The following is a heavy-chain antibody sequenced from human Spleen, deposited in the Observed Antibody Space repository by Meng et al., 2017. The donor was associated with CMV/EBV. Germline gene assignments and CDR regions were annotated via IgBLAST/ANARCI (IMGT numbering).Heavy chain of an antibody. D-gene: IGHD6-6*01. V-gene: IGHV3-74*01. CDR3: ARSRRERESARLVFYGLDV. J-gene: IGHJ6*02. CDR2: ISNDGTTT. Sequence: GGSLRLSCAASGFTFSTYAMTWVRQTPGKGLVWVSRISNDGTTTNYADSVKGRFTISRDNARNTLYLQMRGLRVDDTAVYYCARSRRERESARLVFYGLDVWGHGTTVTVSS. CDR1: GFTFSTYA.